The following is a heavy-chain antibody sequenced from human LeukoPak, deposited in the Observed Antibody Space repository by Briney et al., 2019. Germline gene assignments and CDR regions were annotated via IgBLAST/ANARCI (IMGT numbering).Heavy chain of an antibody. D-gene: IGHD2-21*01. Sequence: SATLSLTCTVSGASISTYFWSWIRQPAGKRMEWIGRVYASATTYYNPSLRSRVTLSIDTSKNQFSLSPNSVTAADTAVYYCAKTHCGGGSCDKFDSWGQGILVTVSS. V-gene: IGHV4-4*07. J-gene: IGHJ5*01. CDR1: GASISTYF. CDR3: AKTHCGGGSCDKFDS. CDR2: VYASATT.